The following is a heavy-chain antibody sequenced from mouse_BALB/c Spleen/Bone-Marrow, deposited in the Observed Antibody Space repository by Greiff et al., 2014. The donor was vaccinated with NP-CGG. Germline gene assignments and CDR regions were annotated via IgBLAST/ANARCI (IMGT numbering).Heavy chain of an antibody. V-gene: IGHV2-9*02. J-gene: IGHJ2*01. CDR1: GFSLTSYG. CDR2: IWAGGST. CDR3: ARYYYGFLDY. Sequence: QLKQSGPGLVAPSQSLSITCTVSGFSLTSYGVHWVRQPPGKGLEWLGVIWAGGSTNYNSTLMSRLSISKDNSKSQVFLKMNSLQTDDTAMYYCARYYYGFLDYWGQGTTLTVSS. D-gene: IGHD1-2*01.